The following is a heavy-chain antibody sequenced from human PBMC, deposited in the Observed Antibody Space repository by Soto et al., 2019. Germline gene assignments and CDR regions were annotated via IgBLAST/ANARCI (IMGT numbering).Heavy chain of an antibody. J-gene: IGHJ4*02. Sequence: ASVKVSCKASGYTINSYGISWVRQAPGQGLEWMGWISAYNGNTNYAQKLQGRVTMTTDTSTSTAYKELRSLRSDDTAVYYCARDQGAPTLFDYWGQGTLVTVSS. D-gene: IGHD1-26*01. CDR2: ISAYNGNT. V-gene: IGHV1-18*01. CDR1: GYTINSYG. CDR3: ARDQGAPTLFDY.